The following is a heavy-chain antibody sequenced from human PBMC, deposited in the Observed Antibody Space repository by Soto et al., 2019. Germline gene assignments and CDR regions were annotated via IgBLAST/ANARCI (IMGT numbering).Heavy chain of an antibody. CDR1: WGSSSGETYY. V-gene: IGHV4-61*01. J-gene: IGHJ6*02. CDR3: ARGSKGRGYSYGYRYYYGMDV. D-gene: IGHD5-18*01. CDR2: ISYSGST. Sequence: ETLSITCTVSWGSSSGETYYWSWIPQPTGKGLECIGYISYSGSTNYNPSLKSRVTISVDTSKNQFSLKLNSVTAADTAVYYCARGSKGRGYSYGYRYYYGMDVWGQGTTVT.